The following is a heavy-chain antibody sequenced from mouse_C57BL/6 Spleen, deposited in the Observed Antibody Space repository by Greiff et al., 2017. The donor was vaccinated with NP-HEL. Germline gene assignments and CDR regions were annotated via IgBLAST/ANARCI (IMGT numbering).Heavy chain of an antibody. CDR2: INPSTGGT. CDR3: ARTVVAYYAMDY. J-gene: IGHJ4*01. CDR1: GYSFTGYY. Sequence: EVQLQQSGPELVKPGASVKISCKASGYSFTGYYMNWVKQSPEKSLEWIGEINPSTGGTTYNQKFKAKATLTVDKSSSTAYMQLKSLTSEDSAVYDCARTVVAYYAMDYWGQGTSVTVSS. D-gene: IGHD1-1*01. V-gene: IGHV1-42*01.